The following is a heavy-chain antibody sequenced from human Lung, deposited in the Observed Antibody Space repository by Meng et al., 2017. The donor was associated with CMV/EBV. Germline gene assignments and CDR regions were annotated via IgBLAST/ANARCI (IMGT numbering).Heavy chain of an antibody. CDR1: GFTFSSYE. Sequence: GGSLRLXCAASGFTFSSYEMNWVRQAPGKGLEWVSYISSSGSTIYYADSVKGRFTISRDNAKNSLYLQMNSLRAEDTAVYYCARDIVSIFGVAKPYYYYYYGMDVWXQGTTVTVSS. J-gene: IGHJ6*02. CDR3: ARDIVSIFGVAKPYYYYYYGMDV. D-gene: IGHD3-3*01. V-gene: IGHV3-48*03. CDR2: ISSSGSTI.